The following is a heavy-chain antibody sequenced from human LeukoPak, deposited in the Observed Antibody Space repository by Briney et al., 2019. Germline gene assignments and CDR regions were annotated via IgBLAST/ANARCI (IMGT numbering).Heavy chain of an antibody. CDR1: GGSISSDTYY. V-gene: IGHV4-39*01. D-gene: IGHD2-15*01. CDR2: IYYSGST. CDR3: AKPQRKYCSGGSCYSYFDY. Sequence: SETLSLTCTVSGGSISSDTYYWGWIRQPPGKGLEWIGNIYYSGSTYYNPSLKSRVTISVDTSKNQISLKLSSVTAADTAVYYCAKPQRKYCSGGSCYSYFDYWGQGTLVTVSS. J-gene: IGHJ4*02.